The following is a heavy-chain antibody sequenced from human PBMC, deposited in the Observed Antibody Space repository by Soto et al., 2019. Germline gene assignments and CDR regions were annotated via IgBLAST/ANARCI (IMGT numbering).Heavy chain of an antibody. J-gene: IGHJ4*02. CDR3: AKEHHYSSSWSEFDY. CDR2: ISGSGVST. D-gene: IGHD6-13*01. CDR1: GFTFSSYA. V-gene: IGHV3-23*01. Sequence: EVQLLGSGGGLVQPGGSLRLSCAASGFTFSSYAMSWVHQAPGKGLEWVSAISGSGVSTYYADSVKGRFTISTDNSKNTRYLQMNSLRAEDTAVYYCAKEHHYSSSWSEFDYWGQGTLVTVSS.